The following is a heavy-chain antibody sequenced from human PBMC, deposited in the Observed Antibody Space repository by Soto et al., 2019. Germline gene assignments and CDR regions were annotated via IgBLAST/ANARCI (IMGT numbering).Heavy chain of an antibody. CDR1: GYTFIDYY. V-gene: IGHV1-2*02. D-gene: IGHD3-10*01. Sequence: QAQLVQSGAEVKKPGASVKVSCKASGYTFIDYYMHWVRQAPGQGLEWMGWINPHSGATNYARSFQGRVTMTRDTSIGTAYMELSSLRSDDTAVFYCARDPRGSGMYGGDYWGQGTLVTVSS. J-gene: IGHJ4*02. CDR2: INPHSGAT. CDR3: ARDPRGSGMYGGDY.